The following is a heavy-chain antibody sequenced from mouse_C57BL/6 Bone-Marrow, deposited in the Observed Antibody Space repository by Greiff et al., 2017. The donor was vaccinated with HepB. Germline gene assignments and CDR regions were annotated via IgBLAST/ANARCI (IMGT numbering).Heavy chain of an antibody. CDR2: INPSSGYT. D-gene: IGHD1-2*01. CDR1: GYTFTSYT. Sequence: QVHVKQSGAELARPGASVKMSCKASGYTFTSYTMHWVKQRPGQGLEWIGYINPSSGYTKYNQKFKDKATLTADKSSSTAYMQLSSLTSEYSAVYYCARSGLRQEDYWGQGTTLTVSS. V-gene: IGHV1-4*01. J-gene: IGHJ2*01. CDR3: ARSGLRQEDY.